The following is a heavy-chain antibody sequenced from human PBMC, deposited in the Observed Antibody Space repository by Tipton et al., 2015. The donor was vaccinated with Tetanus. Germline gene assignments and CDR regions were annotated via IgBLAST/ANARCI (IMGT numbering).Heavy chain of an antibody. CDR1: GGSFTTYA. V-gene: IGHV1-69*06. J-gene: IGHJ5*02. CDR3: AKKDRSLFSPFGP. CDR2: IIPIFGTP. Sequence: QLVQSGAEVKKPGSSVRVSCKASGGSFTTYAISWVREAPGQGLEWLGGIIPIFGTPEYAQKFQGRLTFTADKSTNTAYMELSSLRFDDTAIYYCAKKDRSLFSPFGPWGQGTLVTVSS.